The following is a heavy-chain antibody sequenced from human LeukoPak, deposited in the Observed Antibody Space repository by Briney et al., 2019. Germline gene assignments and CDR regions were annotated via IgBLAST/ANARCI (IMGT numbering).Heavy chain of an antibody. CDR3: AREVVAATQYYYYGMDV. J-gene: IGHJ6*02. Sequence: GGSLRLSCAASGFTFSSYAMSWVRQAPGKGLEWVAVISYDGSNKYYADSVKGRFTISRDNSKNTLYLQMNSLRAEDTAVYYCAREVVAATQYYYYGMDVWGQGTTVTVSS. D-gene: IGHD2-15*01. CDR1: GFTFSSYA. V-gene: IGHV3-30-3*01. CDR2: ISYDGSNK.